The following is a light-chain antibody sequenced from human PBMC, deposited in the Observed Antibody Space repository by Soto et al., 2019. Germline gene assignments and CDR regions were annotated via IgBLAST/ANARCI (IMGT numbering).Light chain of an antibody. J-gene: IGKJ1*01. Sequence: EIVMTQSTATLSVSPGERATLSCRAGQSVSSNLAWYQQKPGQAPRLLIYGASTRATGIPARFSGSGSGTEFTLTISSLQSEDFAVYYCQQYNNWPPWTFGQGTKVDI. CDR3: QQYNNWPPWT. V-gene: IGKV3-15*01. CDR1: QSVSSN. CDR2: GAS.